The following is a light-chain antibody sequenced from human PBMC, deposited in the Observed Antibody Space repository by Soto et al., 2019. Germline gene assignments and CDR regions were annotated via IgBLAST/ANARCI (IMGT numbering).Light chain of an antibody. CDR3: QSYDSSLSGYVV. CDR2: GHS. J-gene: IGLJ2*01. Sequence: QSVLTQPPSVSVAPGQRVTISGTGSSSNIGAGYDVHWYQQLPGTAPKLLIYGHSNRPSGVPDRFSGSKSGTSASLAITGLQAEDEADYYCQSYDSSLSGYVVFGGGTKVTVL. CDR1: SSNIGAGYD. V-gene: IGLV1-40*01.